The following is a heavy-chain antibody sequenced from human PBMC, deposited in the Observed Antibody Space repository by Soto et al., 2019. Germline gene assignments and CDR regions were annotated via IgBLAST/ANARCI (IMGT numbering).Heavy chain of an antibody. J-gene: IGHJ3*02. CDR2: IDPSDSYT. D-gene: IGHD3-22*01. CDR3: ATAYVYDFDNSNYYRDAFDI. CDR1: GYNFNNYW. V-gene: IGHV5-10-1*01. Sequence: PGESLKISWNGSGYNFNNYWIGWVRQMPGKGLEWPGRIDPSDSYTNYSPSFQAHVTISADKSTSTACLQLSSLKASYTAMYYCATAYVYDFDNSNYYRDAFDIWAQGTLVAASS.